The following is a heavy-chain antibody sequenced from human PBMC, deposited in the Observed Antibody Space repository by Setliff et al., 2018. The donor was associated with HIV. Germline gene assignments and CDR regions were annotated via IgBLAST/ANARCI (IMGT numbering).Heavy chain of an antibody. Sequence: GGSLRLSCVVSGFTVNSKHIAWVRQAPGKGLEWVSAIYNVGTTYYADSVKGRFTISRDNAKNTVYLQMNSLRAEDTALYYCASDPPDGYSLFDSWGLGTLFTVSS. J-gene: IGHJ5*01. D-gene: IGHD4-4*01. V-gene: IGHV3-53*01. CDR3: ASDPPDGYSLFDS. CDR2: IYNVGTT. CDR1: GFTVNSKH.